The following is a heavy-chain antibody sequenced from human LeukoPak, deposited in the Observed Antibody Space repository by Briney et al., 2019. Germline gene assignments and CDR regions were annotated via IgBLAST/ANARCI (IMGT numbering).Heavy chain of an antibody. J-gene: IGHJ6*02. V-gene: IGHV4-34*01. Sequence: SETLSLTCAVYGGSFSGYYWSWIRQPPGKGLEWIGEINHSGSTNYNPSLKSRVTISVDTSKNQFSLKLSSVTAADTAVYYCAIGGSGITIFGVGGYYYYGMDVWGQGTTVTVSS. CDR2: INHSGST. CDR3: AIGGSGITIFGVGGYYYYGMDV. D-gene: IGHD3-3*01. CDR1: GGSFSGYY.